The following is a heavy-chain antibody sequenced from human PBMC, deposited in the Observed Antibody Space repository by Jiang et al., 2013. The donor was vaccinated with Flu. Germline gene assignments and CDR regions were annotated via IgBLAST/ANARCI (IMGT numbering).Heavy chain of an antibody. CDR2: IYYSGST. J-gene: IGHJ3*02. D-gene: IGHD5-12*01. V-gene: IGHV4-39*01. CDR3: AAYSGYEDDAFDI. CDR1: GGSISSSSYY. Sequence: GPGLVKPSETLSLTCTVSGGSISSSSYYWGWIRQPPGKGLEWIGSIYYSGSTYYNPSLKSRVTISVDTSKNQFSLKLSSVTAADTAVYYCAAYSGYEDDAFDIWGQGTMVTVSS.